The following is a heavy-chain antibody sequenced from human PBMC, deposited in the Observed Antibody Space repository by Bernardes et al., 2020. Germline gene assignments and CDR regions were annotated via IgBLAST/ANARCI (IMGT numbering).Heavy chain of an antibody. J-gene: IGHJ6*02. V-gene: IGHV1-24*01. D-gene: IGHD6-19*01. CDR2: FDPEDGET. Sequence: AAVKDPCKVSGYTLTALSMHWVRQAPGKELEWMGGFDPEDGETIYAQKFQGRVTMTEDTSTDTAYMELSSLRSEDTAVYYCATAVAVAGFYYYYGMDVWGQGTLVTVSS. CDR3: ATAVAVAGFYYYYGMDV. CDR1: GYTLTALS.